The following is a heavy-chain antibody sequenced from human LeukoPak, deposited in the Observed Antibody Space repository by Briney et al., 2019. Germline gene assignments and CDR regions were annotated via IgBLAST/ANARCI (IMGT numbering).Heavy chain of an antibody. D-gene: IGHD1-26*01. J-gene: IGHJ5*02. CDR1: GGSISSYY. Sequence: SETLSLTCTVSGGSISSYYWSWIRQPPGEGLEWIGYIYYSGSTYYNPSLKSRVTISVDTSKNQFSLKLSSVTAADTAVYYCARDPGSEGWFDPWGQGTLVTVSS. CDR2: IYYSGST. V-gene: IGHV4-59*06. CDR3: ARDPGSEGWFDP.